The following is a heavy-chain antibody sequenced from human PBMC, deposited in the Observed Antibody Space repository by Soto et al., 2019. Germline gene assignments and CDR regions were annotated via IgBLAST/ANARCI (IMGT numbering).Heavy chain of an antibody. D-gene: IGHD6-13*01. CDR3: ARDSVSWLYWFDP. J-gene: IGHJ5*02. CDR1: GFTFANYA. V-gene: IGHV3-23*01. CDR2: TSGSGGST. Sequence: EVQLLESGGGLVQPGGSLRLSCAASGFTFANYAMSWVRQAPGKGLEWVSGTSGSGGSTYYADSVRGRFTISRDNSKITVYLQMTSLTGEDTAVYYCARDSVSWLYWFDPWGQGTLVTVSS.